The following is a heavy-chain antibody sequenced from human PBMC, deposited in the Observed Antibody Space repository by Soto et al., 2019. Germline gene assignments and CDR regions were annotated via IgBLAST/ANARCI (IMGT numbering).Heavy chain of an antibody. V-gene: IGHV1-69*13. CDR3: AKTPSSIAARAYYYGMDV. Sequence: GASVKVSCKASGGTFSSYAISWVRQAPGQGLEWMGGIIPIFGTANYAQKFQGRVTITADESTSTAYMELSSLRSEDTAVYYCAKTPSSIAARAYYYGMDVWGQGTTVPVSS. CDR2: IIPIFGTA. D-gene: IGHD6-6*01. CDR1: GGTFSSYA. J-gene: IGHJ6*02.